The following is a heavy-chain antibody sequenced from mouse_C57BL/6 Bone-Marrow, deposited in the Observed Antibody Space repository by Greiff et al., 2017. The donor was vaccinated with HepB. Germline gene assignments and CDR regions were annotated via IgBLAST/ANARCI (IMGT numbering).Heavy chain of an antibody. Sequence: EVQLQESGPGMVKPSQSLSLTCTVTGYSITSGYDWHWIRHFPGNKLEWMGYISYSGSTNYNPSLKSRISITHDTSKNHFFLKLNSVTTEDTATYYCARSATIPPWYFDVWGTGTTVTVSS. D-gene: IGHD2-1*01. CDR2: ISYSGST. CDR3: ARSATIPPWYFDV. J-gene: IGHJ1*03. CDR1: GYSITSGYD. V-gene: IGHV3-1*01.